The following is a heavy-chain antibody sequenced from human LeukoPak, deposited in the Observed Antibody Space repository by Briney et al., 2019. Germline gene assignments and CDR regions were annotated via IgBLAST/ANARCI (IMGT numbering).Heavy chain of an antibody. D-gene: IGHD1-26*01. Sequence: GGSLRLSCATSGFTFSDYYMSWIRQAPGKGLEWLSYISGSGSDINYADSVKGRFTISRDNAKNSLYLQMNGLRAEDTAVYYCASKVGATTVGDYWGQGTLVTVSS. CDR1: GFTFSDYY. CDR2: ISGSGSDI. J-gene: IGHJ4*02. CDR3: ASKVGATTVGDY. V-gene: IGHV3-11*06.